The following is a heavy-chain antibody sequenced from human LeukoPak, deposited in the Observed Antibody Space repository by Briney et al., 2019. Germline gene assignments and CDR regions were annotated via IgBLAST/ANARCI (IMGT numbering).Heavy chain of an antibody. V-gene: IGHV3-23*01. CDR1: GFTFSSFA. J-gene: IGHJ6*02. CDR2: ITPRDGST. CDR3: AKAQTMTMVTTVFYYGMDV. D-gene: IGHD4-17*01. Sequence: GGSLRLSCAASGFTFSSFAMSWVRQAPGKGLEWVSVITPRDGSTYYSDSVRGRFTISRDNSKNTMYLQMNSLRAEDTAVYYCAKAQTMTMVTTVFYYGMDVWGQGTTVIVSS.